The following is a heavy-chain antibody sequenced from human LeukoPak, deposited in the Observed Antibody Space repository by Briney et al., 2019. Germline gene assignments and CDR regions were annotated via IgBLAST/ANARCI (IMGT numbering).Heavy chain of an antibody. V-gene: IGHV3-74*01. CDR3: GRDLGGRSGL. J-gene: IGHJ4*02. CDR2: INEDGSIT. D-gene: IGHD1-26*01. Sequence: GGSLRLSCAVSGFTFRTYCMHWVRQVPGKGLVWVPRINEDGSITNYADSVTGRFRISRDNAENTLYLQMNSLRAEDTAVYYCGRDLGGRSGLWGQGTLVTVSS. CDR1: GFTFRTYC.